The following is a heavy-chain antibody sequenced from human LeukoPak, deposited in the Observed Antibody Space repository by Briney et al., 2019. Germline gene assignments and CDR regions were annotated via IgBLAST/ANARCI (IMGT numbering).Heavy chain of an antibody. CDR2: IYSGGST. CDR1: GFTVSSNY. J-gene: IGHJ4*02. D-gene: IGHD3-3*01. V-gene: IGHV3-66*02. CDR3: ARTPPYDFWSGYTNLDY. Sequence: GGSLRLSCAASGFTVSSNYMSWVRQAPGKGLEWVSVIYSGGSTYYVDSVKGRFTISRDNSKNTLYLQMNSLRAEDTAVYYCARTPPYDFWSGYTNLDYWGQGTLVTVSS.